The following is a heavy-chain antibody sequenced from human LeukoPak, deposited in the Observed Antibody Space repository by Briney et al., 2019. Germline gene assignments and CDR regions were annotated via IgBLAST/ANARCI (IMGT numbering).Heavy chain of an antibody. Sequence: QSGGSLRLSCAASGFTFSSYEMNWVRQAPGKGLEWVSYISSSGSTIYYADSVKGRFTISRDNAKNSLYLQMNSLRAEDTAVYYCARVLHFQLLPWGQGTLVTVSS. CDR1: GFTFSSYE. V-gene: IGHV3-48*03. CDR3: ARVLHFQLLP. D-gene: IGHD2-2*01. J-gene: IGHJ5*02. CDR2: ISSSGSTI.